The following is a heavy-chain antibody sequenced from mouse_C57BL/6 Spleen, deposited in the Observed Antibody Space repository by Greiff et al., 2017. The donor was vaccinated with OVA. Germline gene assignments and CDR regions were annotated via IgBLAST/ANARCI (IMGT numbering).Heavy chain of an antibody. CDR1: GYTFTSYW. D-gene: IGHD2-14*01. V-gene: IGHV1-64*01. CDR3: ARDDRDYAMDY. CDR2: IHPNSGST. Sequence: VQLQQPGAELVKPGASVKLSCKASGYTFTSYWMHWVKQRPGQGLEWIGMIHPNSGSTNYNEKFKSKATLTVDKSSSTAYMQLSSLTSEDSAVYYCARDDRDYAMDYWGQGTSVTVSS. J-gene: IGHJ4*01.